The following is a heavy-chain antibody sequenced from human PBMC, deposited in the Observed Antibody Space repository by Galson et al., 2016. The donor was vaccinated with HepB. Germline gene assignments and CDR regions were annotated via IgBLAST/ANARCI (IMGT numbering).Heavy chain of an antibody. D-gene: IGHD2-2*01. J-gene: IGHJ2*01. CDR2: INNDGSNT. V-gene: IGHV3-74*03. CDR1: GFTFSSFG. CDR3: TRETRWYFDL. Sequence: SLRLSCAASGFTFSSFGMYWVRQAPGKGLVWVSRINNDGSNTTYADSVKGRFTISRDDAKNTLYLQMNTLRVEDTAVYYCTRETRWYFDLWGRGTLLTVSS.